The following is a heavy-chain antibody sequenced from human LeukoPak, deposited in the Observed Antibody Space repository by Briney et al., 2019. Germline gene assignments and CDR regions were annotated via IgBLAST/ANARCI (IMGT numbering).Heavy chain of an antibody. CDR1: GDSISSGDYY. D-gene: IGHD1-14*01. Sequence: SETLSLTCTVSGDSISSGDYYWSWIRQPAGKGLEWIGRISSSGSTNYNPSLKSRVTISADTSKNQFSLKLSSVTAADTAVYYCASQGTGVDYWGQGTLVTVSS. V-gene: IGHV4-61*02. CDR2: ISSSGST. CDR3: ASQGTGVDY. J-gene: IGHJ4*02.